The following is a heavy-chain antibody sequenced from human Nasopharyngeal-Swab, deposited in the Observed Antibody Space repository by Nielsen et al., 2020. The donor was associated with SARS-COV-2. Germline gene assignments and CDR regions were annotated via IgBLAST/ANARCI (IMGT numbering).Heavy chain of an antibody. J-gene: IGHJ4*02. Sequence: VRQAPGKGLEWVSSISSSSSYIYYADSVKGRFTISRDNAKNSLYLQMNSLRAEDTAVYYCARASVPAAIGVFGFDYWGQGTLVTVSS. CDR3: ARASVPAAIGVFGFDY. V-gene: IGHV3-21*01. D-gene: IGHD2-2*01. CDR2: ISSSSSYI.